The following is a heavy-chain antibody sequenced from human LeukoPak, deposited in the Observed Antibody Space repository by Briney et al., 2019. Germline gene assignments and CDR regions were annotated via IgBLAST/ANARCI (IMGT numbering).Heavy chain of an antibody. CDR2: ISAYNGNT. CDR3: ARGKQLVRSAYYYGMDV. J-gene: IGHJ6*02. CDR1: GYTFTSYG. D-gene: IGHD6-6*01. Sequence: ASVKVSCKASGYTFTSYGISWVRQAPGQGLEWMGWISAYNGNTNYAQKLQGRVTMTTDTSTSTAYMELRSLRSDDTAVYYCARGKQLVRSAYYYGMDVWGQGTTVTVSS. V-gene: IGHV1-18*01.